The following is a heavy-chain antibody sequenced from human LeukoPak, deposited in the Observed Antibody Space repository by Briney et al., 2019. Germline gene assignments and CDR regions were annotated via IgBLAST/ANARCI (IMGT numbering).Heavy chain of an antibody. CDR3: ARCGGDCYFDGFDI. J-gene: IGHJ3*02. Sequence: PSETLSLTCTVSGGSISSYYWSWIRQPPGEGLEWIGYVYHTGSTKYNPSLKSRVTISVDTSKKQLSLKLSSVTAADTAVYYCARCGGDCYFDGFDIWGQGTMVIVSS. CDR1: GGSISSYY. V-gene: IGHV4-59*08. CDR2: VYHTGST. D-gene: IGHD2-21*02.